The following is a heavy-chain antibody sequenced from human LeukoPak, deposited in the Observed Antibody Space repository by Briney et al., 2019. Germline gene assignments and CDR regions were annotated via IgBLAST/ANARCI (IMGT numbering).Heavy chain of an antibody. CDR1: GDSVSGNIVA. D-gene: IGHD2-21*01. CDR2: TYRGSS. V-gene: IGHV6-1*01. J-gene: IGHJ3*02. Sequence: SQTLSLTCAVSGDSVSGNIVAWNWIRQSPSRGLEWLGRTYRGSSYYAPSMKSQISISPDTSKNQFSLHLNSVTPEDTAVYFCVRGQYSAFDIWGQGTLVTVSS. CDR3: VRGQYSAFDI.